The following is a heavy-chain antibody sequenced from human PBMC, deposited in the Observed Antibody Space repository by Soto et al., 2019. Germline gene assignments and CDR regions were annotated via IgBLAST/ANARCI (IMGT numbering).Heavy chain of an antibody. CDR1: GGTFTTYG. CDR3: ARGLGFFEH. V-gene: IGHV1-69*06. J-gene: IGHJ4*02. D-gene: IGHD3-10*01. Sequence: QLQLVQSGAEVKTPGSSVKVSCKASGGTFTTYGISWVRQAPGQGPEWVGGIVPMYGTANYAQKFLGRVTIIADRSPSATYLELTSLRSEDTAVYYCARGLGFFEHWGQGTLVTVSS. CDR2: IVPMYGTA.